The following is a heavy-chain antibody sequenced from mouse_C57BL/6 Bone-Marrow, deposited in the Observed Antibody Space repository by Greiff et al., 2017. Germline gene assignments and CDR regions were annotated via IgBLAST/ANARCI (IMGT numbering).Heavy chain of an antibody. D-gene: IGHD2-1*01. CDR1: GYTFTDYY. CDR3: ASYGNAMDY. Sequence: EVQLQQSGPVLVKPGASVKMSCKASGYTFTDYYMNWVKQSHGKSLEWIGVINPYNGGTSYNQKFKGKATLTVDKSSSTAYMELNSLTSEDSAVYYCASYGNAMDYWGQGTSVTVSS. J-gene: IGHJ4*01. CDR2: INPYNGGT. V-gene: IGHV1-19*01.